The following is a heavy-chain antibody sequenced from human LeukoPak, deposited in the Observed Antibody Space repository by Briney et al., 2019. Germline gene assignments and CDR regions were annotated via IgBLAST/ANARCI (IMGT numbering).Heavy chain of an antibody. CDR2: IYYSGST. CDR3: ARDISSSSGFDY. J-gene: IGHJ4*02. Sequence: SETLSLTCTVSGGSISYYYWSWIRQPPGKGLEWIAYIYYSGSTIYNPSLKSRVTISVDTFKNLFSLKLSSVTAADTAVYYCARDISSSSGFDYWGQGTLVTV. D-gene: IGHD6-6*01. CDR1: GGSISYYY. V-gene: IGHV4-59*01.